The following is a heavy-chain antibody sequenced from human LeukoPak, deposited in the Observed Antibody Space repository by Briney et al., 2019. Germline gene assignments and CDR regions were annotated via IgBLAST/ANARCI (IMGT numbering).Heavy chain of an antibody. V-gene: IGHV3-30*18. CDR3: AKFHLRVVPSMVREVDI. Sequence: PGGSLRLSCAASGFTFSSYGMHWVRQAPGKGLEWVAVISYDGSNKYYADSVKGRFTISRDNSKNTLYLQMNSLRAEDTAVYYCAKFHLRVVPSMVREVDIWGQGTMVTVSS. CDR2: ISYDGSNK. J-gene: IGHJ3*02. D-gene: IGHD3-10*01. CDR1: GFTFSSYG.